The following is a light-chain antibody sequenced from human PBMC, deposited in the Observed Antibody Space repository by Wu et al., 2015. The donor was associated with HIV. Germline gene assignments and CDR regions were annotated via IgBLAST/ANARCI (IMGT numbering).Light chain of an antibody. CDR1: ETVGTN. CDR3: QQTYTTPRT. V-gene: IGKV1-39*01. CDR2: AVS. Sequence: RMTQSPSSLSASVGDKVIITCRASETVGTNLNWYQHRPGEVPKLLIYAVSTLQSAIPSRFSGSRSGADFTLTISSVQPEDFATYYCQQTYTTPRTFGQGTKLE. J-gene: IGKJ1*01.